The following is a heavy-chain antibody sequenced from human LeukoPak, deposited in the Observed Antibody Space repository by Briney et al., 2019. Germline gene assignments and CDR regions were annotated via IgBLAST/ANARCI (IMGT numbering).Heavy chain of an antibody. J-gene: IGHJ4*02. CDR2: IPYDGSDK. V-gene: IGHV3-30*04. D-gene: IGHD6-19*01. CDR1: GFTFSSYA. Sequence: GRSLTLSCAASGFTFSSYAMQWVRQAPGKGREWVAVIPYDGSDKNYADSVKGRFTISRDNSKNPLYLQMNSLRADDTAVYYCARAVYRSGAYYFDYWGQGTLVIVSS. CDR3: ARAVYRSGAYYFDY.